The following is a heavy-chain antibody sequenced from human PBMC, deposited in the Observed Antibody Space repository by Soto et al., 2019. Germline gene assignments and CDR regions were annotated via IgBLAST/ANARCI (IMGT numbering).Heavy chain of an antibody. CDR3: ARGAPRPQTVPTYFHF. D-gene: IGHD2-21*02. V-gene: IGHV4-31*03. CDR1: GDCMTSGGYY. CDR2: SYYTGDT. Sequence: SETLSLTCSVSGDCMTSGGYYWSWVLHHPGKGLEWVGSSYYTGDTYFNPSLKSRINVSMDTSKNEFSLKLTSVTSADTAVYLCARGAPRPQTVPTYFHFSGQQTLVSVSS. J-gene: IGHJ4*02.